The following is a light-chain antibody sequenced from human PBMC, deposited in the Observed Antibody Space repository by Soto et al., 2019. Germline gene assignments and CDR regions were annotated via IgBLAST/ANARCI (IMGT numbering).Light chain of an antibody. CDR1: SGHSSYA. V-gene: IGLV4-69*01. Sequence: QHVVTQSPSASASLGASVKLTCTLSSGHSSYAIAWHQQQPEKGPRYLMKLNSDGSHSKGDGIPDRFSGSSSGAERYLTISSLQSEDEADYYCQTWGTGTWVFGGGTKLTVL. CDR3: QTWGTGTWV. CDR2: LNSDGSH. J-gene: IGLJ3*02.